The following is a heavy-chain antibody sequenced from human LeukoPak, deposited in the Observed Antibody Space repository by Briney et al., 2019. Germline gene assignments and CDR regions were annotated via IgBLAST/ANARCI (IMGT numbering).Heavy chain of an antibody. Sequence: GRSLRLSCAASGLTFSSYGMHWVRQAPGKGLEWVAVITYDGSNKYYAYSVKGRFTISRDNSKNTLYQQMNRLRAEDTAVYYCAKDPGTVTTSPHYFDYWGQGTLVTVSS. CDR2: ITYDGSNK. V-gene: IGHV3-30*18. CDR3: AKDPGTVTTSPHYFDY. D-gene: IGHD4-17*01. J-gene: IGHJ4*02. CDR1: GLTFSSYG.